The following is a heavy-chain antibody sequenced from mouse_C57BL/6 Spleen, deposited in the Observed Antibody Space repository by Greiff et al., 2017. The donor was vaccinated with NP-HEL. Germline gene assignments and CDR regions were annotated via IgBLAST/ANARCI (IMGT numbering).Heavy chain of an antibody. CDR2: INPNNGGT. J-gene: IGHJ4*01. V-gene: IGHV1-22*01. CDR1: GYTFTDYH. Sequence: EVQLQQSGPELVKPGASVKMSCKASGYTFTDYHMHWVKQSHGKSLEWIGYINPNNGGTSYNQKFKGKATLTVNKSSSTAYMELSSLTSEDSAVYYWARHEDGYSFYYAMDYWGQGTSVTVSS. CDR3: ARHEDGYSFYYAMDY. D-gene: IGHD2-3*01.